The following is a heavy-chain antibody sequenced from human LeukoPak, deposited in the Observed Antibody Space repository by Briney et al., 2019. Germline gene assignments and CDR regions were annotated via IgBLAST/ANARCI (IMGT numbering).Heavy chain of an antibody. CDR2: IYHSGST. V-gene: IGHV4-30-2*03. D-gene: IGHD2-2*01. CDR3: ARHRRYCSSTSCYHFDY. Sequence: SQTLSLTCAVSGGSISSGGYSWSWIRQPPGKGLEWIGYIYHSGSTYYNPSLKGRVTISVDTSKNQFSLKLSSVTAADTAVYYCARHRRYCSSTSCYHFDYWGQGTLVTVSS. J-gene: IGHJ4*02. CDR1: GGSISSGGYS.